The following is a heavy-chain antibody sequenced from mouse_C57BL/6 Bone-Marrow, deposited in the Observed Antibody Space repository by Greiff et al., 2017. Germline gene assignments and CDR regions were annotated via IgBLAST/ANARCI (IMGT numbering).Heavy chain of an antibody. Sequence: VQLQQSGAELVRPGTSVKMSCTASGFTFTNYWIRWVKQRPGHGLAWIGGIYPGDGDTKYTEKFKGKATLTADTSSSTAYMQFSSLTSEDSAIYYCAKDYYGDGFAYWGQGTMLTVSA. CDR3: AKDYYGDGFAY. V-gene: IGHV1-63*01. D-gene: IGHD2-13*01. CDR1: GFTFTNYW. J-gene: IGHJ2*01. CDR2: IYPGDGDT.